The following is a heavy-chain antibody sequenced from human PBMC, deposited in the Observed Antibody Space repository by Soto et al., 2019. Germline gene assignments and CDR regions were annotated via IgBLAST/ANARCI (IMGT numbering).Heavy chain of an antibody. D-gene: IGHD5-12*01. J-gene: IGHJ3*02. Sequence: SETLSLTCTVSGGSISSYYWSWIRQPPGKGLEWFVYIYYSGSTNYNPSLKSRVTISVDTSKNQFSLKLSSVTAADTAVYYCARPRREWLRFDAFDIWGQGTMVTVSS. CDR3: ARPRREWLRFDAFDI. V-gene: IGHV4-59*08. CDR1: GGSISSYY. CDR2: IYYSGST.